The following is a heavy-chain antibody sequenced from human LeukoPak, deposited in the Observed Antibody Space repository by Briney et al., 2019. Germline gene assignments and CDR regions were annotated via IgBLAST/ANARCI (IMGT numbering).Heavy chain of an antibody. D-gene: IGHD5-12*01. V-gene: IGHV4-59*01. CDR2: IHYNGDT. CDR3: AKLGSGSDYLGSFDY. CDR1: GGSISSYY. J-gene: IGHJ4*02. Sequence: NPSETLSLTCTVSGGSISSYYWGWIRQPPGKRLEWIGCIHYNGDTRYNPSLGSRVTISLDTSKNQFSLNLNSVTAADTAVYYCAKLGSGSDYLGSFDYWGQGTLVTVS.